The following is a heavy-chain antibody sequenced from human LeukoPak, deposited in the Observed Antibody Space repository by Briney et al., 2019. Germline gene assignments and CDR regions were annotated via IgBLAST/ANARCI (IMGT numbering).Heavy chain of an antibody. CDR1: GYSFTSYW. V-gene: IGHV5-51*01. Sequence: GESLKISCKGSGYSFTSYWIGWVRQMPGKGLEWMGIIYPGDSDTRYSPSFQGQVTISADKSISTAYLQWSSLKASDTAMYHCARLSYCGGDCYFYFDYWGQGTLVTVSS. CDR3: ARLSYCGGDCYFYFDY. J-gene: IGHJ4*02. CDR2: IYPGDSDT. D-gene: IGHD2-21*02.